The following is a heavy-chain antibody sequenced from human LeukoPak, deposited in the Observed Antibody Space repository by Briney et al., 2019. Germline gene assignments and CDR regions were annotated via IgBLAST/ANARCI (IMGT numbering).Heavy chain of an antibody. CDR2: IWSDGSNK. V-gene: IGHV3-33*01. CDR1: GVTFGSYG. CDR3: AREGGSGRTAEDGY. D-gene: IGHD6-19*01. Sequence: GGSLRLSCAASGVTFGSYGMHWVRQAPGKGLEWVAVIWSDGSNKHYADSVKGRFTISRDNSKNTVYLEMNSLRAEDTAVYYCAREGGSGRTAEDGYWGQGTLVTVSS. J-gene: IGHJ4*02.